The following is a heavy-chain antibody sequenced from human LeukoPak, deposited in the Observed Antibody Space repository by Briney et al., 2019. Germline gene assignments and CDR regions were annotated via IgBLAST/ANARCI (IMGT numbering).Heavy chain of an antibody. V-gene: IGHV3-48*03. J-gene: IGHJ4*02. CDR3: ARSARWLPY. Sequence: PGGSLRLSCVASGFTFSSYEMNWLRQSPGKGLEWVSFISGSGTTMYYADSVKGRFTISRDNAKNSLYLQMNSLRAEDTAVYYCARSARWLPYWGQGTLVTVSS. D-gene: IGHD6-19*01. CDR2: ISGSGTTM. CDR1: GFTFSSYE.